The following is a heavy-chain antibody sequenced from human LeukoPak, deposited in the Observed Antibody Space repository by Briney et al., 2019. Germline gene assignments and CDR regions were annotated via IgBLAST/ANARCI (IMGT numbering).Heavy chain of an antibody. V-gene: IGHV1-18*01. CDR1: GYSFSSYG. Sequence: ASVKVSCKASGYSFSSYGIGWVRQAPRQGLEWMGWITAGNGNTNYAQKVQGRVTMTTDTYTSTAYMELRSLRSDDTAVYFCARDLARGYSYGYNAFDIWGQGTMVTVSS. D-gene: IGHD5-18*01. CDR3: ARDLARGYSYGYNAFDI. J-gene: IGHJ3*02. CDR2: ITAGNGNT.